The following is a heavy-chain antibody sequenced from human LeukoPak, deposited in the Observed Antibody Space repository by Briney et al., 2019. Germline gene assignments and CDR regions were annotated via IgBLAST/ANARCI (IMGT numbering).Heavy chain of an antibody. Sequence: SETLSLTCTVSGGSISSYYWSWIRQPPGKGLEWIGSIYHSGSTYYNPSLKSRVTISVDTSKNQFSLKLSSVTAADTAVYYCARLWWELLGGFDYWGQGTLVTVSS. CDR3: ARLWWELLGGFDY. CDR2: IYHSGST. CDR1: GGSISSYY. D-gene: IGHD1-26*01. V-gene: IGHV4-59*08. J-gene: IGHJ4*02.